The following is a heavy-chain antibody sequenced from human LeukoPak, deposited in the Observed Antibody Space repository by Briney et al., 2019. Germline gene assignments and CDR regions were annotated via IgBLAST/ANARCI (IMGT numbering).Heavy chain of an antibody. V-gene: IGHV3-9*01. J-gene: IGHJ4*02. CDR2: ISWNSGSI. Sequence: QPGRSLRLSCAASGFTFDDYAMHWVRQAPGKGLEWVSGISWNSGSIGYADSVKGRFTISRDNAKNSLYLQMNSLRAEDTALYYCAKDRAYSSSHFDYWGQGTLVTVSS. CDR3: AKDRAYSSSHFDY. D-gene: IGHD6-13*01. CDR1: GFTFDDYA.